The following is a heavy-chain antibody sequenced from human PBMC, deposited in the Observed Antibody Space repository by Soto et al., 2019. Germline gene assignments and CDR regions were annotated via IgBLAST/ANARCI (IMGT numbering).Heavy chain of an antibody. CDR1: GFTFSSYA. V-gene: IGHV3-64D*08. J-gene: IGHJ6*02. Sequence: GGSLRLSCSASGFTFSSYAMHWVRQAPGKGLEYVSAISSNGGSTYYADSVKGRFTISRDNSKNTLYLQMSSLRAEDTAVYYCVKGVPSSGWYERIYYYYGMDVWGQGTTVTVSS. D-gene: IGHD6-19*01. CDR3: VKGVPSSGWYERIYYYYGMDV. CDR2: ISSNGGST.